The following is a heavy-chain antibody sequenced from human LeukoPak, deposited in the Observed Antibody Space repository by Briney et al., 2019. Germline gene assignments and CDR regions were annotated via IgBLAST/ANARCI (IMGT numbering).Heavy chain of an antibody. CDR2: MNPNSGNT. V-gene: IGHV1-8*01. CDR1: GYTFTSYD. CDR3: ARGNKEAYYFDY. D-gene: IGHD1/OR15-1a*01. Sequence: ASVKVSCKASGYTFTSYDINWVRQATGQGLEWMGWMNPNSGNTGYAQKFQGRVTMTRNTFISTAYMELSSLRSEDTAVYYCARGNKEAYYFDYWGQGTLVTVSS. J-gene: IGHJ4*02.